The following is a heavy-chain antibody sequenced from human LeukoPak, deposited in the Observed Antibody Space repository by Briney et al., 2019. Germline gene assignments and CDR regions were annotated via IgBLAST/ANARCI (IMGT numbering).Heavy chain of an antibody. D-gene: IGHD3-3*01. J-gene: IGHJ6*03. CDR3: ARVNSFPDFPNMDV. CDR2: ISSSGSTI. V-gene: IGHV3-48*03. Sequence: GGSLRLSCAASGFTFSGYEMNWVRQAPGKGLEWVSYISSSGSTIYYADSVKGRFTISRDNAKNSLYLQMNSLRAEDTAVYYCARVNSFPDFPNMDVWGKGTTVTVSS. CDR1: GFTFSGYE.